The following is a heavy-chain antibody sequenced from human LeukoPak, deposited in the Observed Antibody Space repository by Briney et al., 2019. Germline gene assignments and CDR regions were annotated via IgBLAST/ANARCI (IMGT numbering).Heavy chain of an antibody. J-gene: IGHJ5*02. D-gene: IGHD2-2*01. V-gene: IGHV4-34*01. CDR1: GGSFCGYY. CDR2: INHSGST. Sequence: PSETLSLTCAVYGGSFCGYYWSWIRQPPGKGLEWIGEINHSGSTNYNPSLKSRVTISVDPSKNQFSLKLSSVTAADKAVYYCARAKGSGYCSSTSCYPRNWFDPWGQGTLVTVSS. CDR3: ARAKGSGYCSSTSCYPRNWFDP.